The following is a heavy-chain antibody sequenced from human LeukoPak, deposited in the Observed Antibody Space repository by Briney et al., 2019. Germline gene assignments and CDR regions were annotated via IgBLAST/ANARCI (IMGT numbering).Heavy chain of an antibody. Sequence: GGSLRLSCAASGFTFSSYGMHWVRQAPGKGLEWVAVISYDGSNKYYADSVKGRFTISRDNSKNTLYLQMNSLRAEDTAVYYCAKCGLDSGYDLDYWGQGTLVTASS. CDR3: AKCGLDSGYDLDY. CDR2: ISYDGSNK. D-gene: IGHD5-12*01. J-gene: IGHJ4*02. V-gene: IGHV3-30*18. CDR1: GFTFSSYG.